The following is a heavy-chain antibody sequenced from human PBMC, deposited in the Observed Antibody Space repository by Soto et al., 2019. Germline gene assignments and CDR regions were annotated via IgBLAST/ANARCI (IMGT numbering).Heavy chain of an antibody. D-gene: IGHD2-2*01. CDR1: GYTFTSYA. CDR3: ARGKSGPAAILDY. Sequence: QVQLVQSGAEVKKPGASVKVSCKASGYTFTSYAMHWVRQAPGQRLEWMGWINAGNGNTKYSQKFQGRVTITRDTXASTAYMELSSLRSEDTAVYYCARGKSGPAAILDYWGQGTLVTVSS. CDR2: INAGNGNT. J-gene: IGHJ4*02. V-gene: IGHV1-3*01.